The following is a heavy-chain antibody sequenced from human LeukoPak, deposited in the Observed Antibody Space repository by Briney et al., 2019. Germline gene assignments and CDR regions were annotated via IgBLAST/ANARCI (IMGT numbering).Heavy chain of an antibody. CDR2: ISISGSTI. CDR3: AREGLWGAARDAFDI. Sequence: PGGSLRLSCAASGFTFSSYEMNWVRQAPGKGLEWVSYISISGSTIYYADSVKGRFTISRDNAKNSLYLQMNSLGVEDTAVYYCAREGLWGAARDAFDIWGQGTMVTVSS. V-gene: IGHV3-48*03. CDR1: GFTFSSYE. J-gene: IGHJ3*02. D-gene: IGHD6-6*01.